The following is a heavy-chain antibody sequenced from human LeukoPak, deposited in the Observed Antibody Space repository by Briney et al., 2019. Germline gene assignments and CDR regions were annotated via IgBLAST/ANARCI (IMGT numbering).Heavy chain of an antibody. D-gene: IGHD4-23*01. CDR3: ASLTITPDGMDV. V-gene: IGHV3-9*01. CDR2: ISWNRGSI. CDR1: GFTFDDEA. J-gene: IGHJ6*02. Sequence: GGSLRLSCAASGFTFDDEAMHWVRQAPGKGLEWFSGISWNRGSIGYADSVKGRFTISRDNSKNTLYLQMNSLRAEDTAVYYCASLTITPDGMDVWGQGTTVTVS.